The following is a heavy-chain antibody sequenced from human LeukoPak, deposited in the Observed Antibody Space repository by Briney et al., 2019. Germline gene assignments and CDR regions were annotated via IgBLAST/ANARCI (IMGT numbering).Heavy chain of an antibody. Sequence: SETLSLTCTVSGGSISSYYWSWIRQPAGKGLEWIGRIYTSGSTNYNPSLKSRVTMAVDTSKNQFSLKLSSVTAAGTAVYYCAAGYSSSWAYYYYYMDVWGKGTTVTVSS. D-gene: IGHD6-13*01. V-gene: IGHV4-4*07. CDR2: IYTSGST. CDR3: AAGYSSSWAYYYYYMDV. J-gene: IGHJ6*03. CDR1: GGSISSYY.